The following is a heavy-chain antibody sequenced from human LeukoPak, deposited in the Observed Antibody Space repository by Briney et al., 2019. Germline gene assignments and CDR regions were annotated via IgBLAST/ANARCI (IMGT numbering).Heavy chain of an antibody. D-gene: IGHD2-15*01. J-gene: IGHJ1*01. CDR1: GLTLSNVW. Sequence: GGSLRLSCAVSGLTLSNVWMNWVRQGPGKGLEWVGRIRSQTAGGTTDFAAPVKGRFSISRDDSKNSLYLQMNSLTSEDTAVYYCAHGSAQYYEYWGQGTLVTVSS. CDR2: IRSQTAGGTT. CDR3: AHGSAQYYEY. V-gene: IGHV3-15*07.